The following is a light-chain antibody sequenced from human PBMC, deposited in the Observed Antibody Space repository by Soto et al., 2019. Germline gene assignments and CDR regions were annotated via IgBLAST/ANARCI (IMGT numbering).Light chain of an antibody. Sequence: DIQLTQSPSFLSASVGDRVTITCRASQGISSFLAWYQQKPGRAPKLLIRGASTLQSGVPSRFSGSGSGAQFTLTISSVQPEDFATSYWQQLYRHPLTFGQGTKLEIK. J-gene: IGKJ2*01. CDR1: QGISSF. CDR3: QQLYRHPLT. V-gene: IGKV1-9*01. CDR2: GAS.